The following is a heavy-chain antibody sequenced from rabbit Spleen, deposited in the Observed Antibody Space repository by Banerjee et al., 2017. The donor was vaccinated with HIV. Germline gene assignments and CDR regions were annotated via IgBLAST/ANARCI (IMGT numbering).Heavy chain of an antibody. CDR3: ARDSGSSFSSYGMDL. CDR2: IHGGSGGST. Sequence: QSLEESGGDLVKPGASLTLTCTASGFSFIAGYYMCWVRQAPGKGLEWIACIHGGSGGSTYYATWAKGRFTISKTSSTTVTLQMTSLTAADTATYFCARDSGSSFSSYGMDLWGPGTLVTVS. CDR1: GFSFIAGYY. J-gene: IGHJ6*01. D-gene: IGHD8-1*01. V-gene: IGHV1S40*01.